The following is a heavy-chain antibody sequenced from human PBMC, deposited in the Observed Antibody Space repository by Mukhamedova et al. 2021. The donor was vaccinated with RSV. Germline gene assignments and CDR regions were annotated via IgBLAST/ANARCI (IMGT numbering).Heavy chain of an antibody. V-gene: IGHV1-3*01. J-gene: IGHJ5*02. CDR3: ARGLPIAVDGTRVWDWFDP. D-gene: IGHD6-19*01. Sequence: AMHWVRQAPGQRLEWMGWINAGNGNTKYSQKFQGRVTITRDTSASTAYMELSSLRSEDTAVYYCARGLPIAVDGTRVWDWFDPWGQ. CDR2: INAGNGNT. CDR1: A.